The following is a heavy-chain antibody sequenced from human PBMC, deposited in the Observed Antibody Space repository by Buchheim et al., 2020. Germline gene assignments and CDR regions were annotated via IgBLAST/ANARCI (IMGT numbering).Heavy chain of an antibody. D-gene: IGHD2/OR15-2a*01. J-gene: IGHJ4*02. CDR1: GFTFSSYA. CDR3: AKFTSYGGVDY. Sequence: EVQLVESGGGLVQPGGSLRLSCAVSGFTFSSYAMSWVRQAPGKGLEWVSAISSGSYTYYADSVKGRFTISRDNSKNTLYLQMNSLRAEETAVYYCAKFTSYGGVDYWGQGTL. CDR2: ISSGSYT. V-gene: IGHV3-23*04.